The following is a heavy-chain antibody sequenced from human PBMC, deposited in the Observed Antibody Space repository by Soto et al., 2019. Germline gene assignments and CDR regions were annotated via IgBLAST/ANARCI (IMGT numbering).Heavy chain of an antibody. CDR1: GGTFSSYA. V-gene: IGHV1-69*13. Sequence: SVKVSCKASGGTFSSYAISWVRQAPGQGLEWMGGIIPIFGTANYAQKFQGRVTITADESTSTAYMELSSLRSEDTAVYYCARDGTRGTIFGVVKAPYYYGMDVWG. CDR2: IIPIFGTA. J-gene: IGHJ6*02. CDR3: ARDGTRGTIFGVVKAPYYYGMDV. D-gene: IGHD3-3*01.